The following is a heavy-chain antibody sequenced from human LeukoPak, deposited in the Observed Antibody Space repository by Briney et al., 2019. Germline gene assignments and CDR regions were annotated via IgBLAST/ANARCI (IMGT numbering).Heavy chain of an antibody. Sequence: SGPALVKPTQTLTLTCTFSGFSLSTSGVCVSWIRQPPGKALEWLARIDWDDDKHYSTSLKTRLTISKDTSKNQVVLTMTNMDPVDTAVYYCARESGDYVKFDYWGQGTLVTVSS. V-gene: IGHV2-70*11. CDR2: IDWDDDK. CDR1: GFSLSTSGVC. D-gene: IGHD3-16*01. J-gene: IGHJ4*02. CDR3: ARESGDYVKFDY.